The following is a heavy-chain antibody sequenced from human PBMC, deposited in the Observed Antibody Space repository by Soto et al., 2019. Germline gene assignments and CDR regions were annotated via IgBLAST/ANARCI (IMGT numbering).Heavy chain of an antibody. CDR2: IYNEFT. CDR3: VREPRYCSGGSCSIMGDAFDI. J-gene: IGHJ3*02. V-gene: IGHV3-66*01. Sequence: EVQLVESGGGLVQPGGSLRLSCVASGFSVTDIYMNWVRQAPGKGLEWVSVIYNEFTDYADSVRGRFSISTDSSKNALYLQMNSLRAEDSAVYYCVREPRYCSGGSCSIMGDAFDICCQGTKVTVSS. CDR1: GFSVTDIY. D-gene: IGHD2-15*01.